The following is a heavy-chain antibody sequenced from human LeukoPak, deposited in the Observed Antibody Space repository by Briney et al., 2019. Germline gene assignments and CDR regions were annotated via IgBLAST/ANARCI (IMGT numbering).Heavy chain of an antibody. CDR3: ARLVAARLFS. CDR1: GFTFSSYS. Sequence: GGSLRLSCAASGFTFSSYSMNWVRQAPGKGLEWVSSISTSSGYIYYADSVKGRFTISRDNAKNSLYLQMNSLRAEDTAVYYCARLVAARLFSWGQGTLVTVSS. D-gene: IGHD6-6*01. CDR2: ISTSSGYI. V-gene: IGHV3-21*01. J-gene: IGHJ4*02.